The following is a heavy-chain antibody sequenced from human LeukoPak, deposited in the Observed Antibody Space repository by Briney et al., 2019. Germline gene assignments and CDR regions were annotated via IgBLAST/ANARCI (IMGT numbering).Heavy chain of an antibody. CDR2: IYYSGST. D-gene: IGHD4-11*01. CDR1: GGSFSDYY. CDR3: GSTDYSPSLKSRVTISVDTSKNQFSLKLSSVTAADTAVYYCARQSNWNYVYDYYIDV. J-gene: IGHJ6*03. V-gene: IGHV4-34*01. Sequence: SETLSLTCAVYGGSFSDYYWGWIRQPPGKGLEWIGSIYYSGSTDYSPSLKSRVTISVDTSKNQFSLKLSSVTAADTAVYYCGSTDYSPSLKSRVTISVDTSKNQFSLKLSSVTAADTAVYYCARQSNWNYVYDYYIDVWGKGTTVTISS.